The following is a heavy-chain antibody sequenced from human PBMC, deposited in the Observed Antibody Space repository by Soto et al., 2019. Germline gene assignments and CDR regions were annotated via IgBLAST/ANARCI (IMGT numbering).Heavy chain of an antibody. Sequence: QVQLQQWGAGLLKPSETLSLTCAVYGGSFSGYYWSWIRQPPGKGLEWIGEINHSGSTNYNPSLKSRVTISVDTSKNQFSLKLSSVTAADTAVYYCARYQPPPMAPRDYWGQGTLVTVSS. CDR1: GGSFSGYY. D-gene: IGHD2-2*01. CDR2: INHSGST. J-gene: IGHJ4*02. CDR3: ARYQPPPMAPRDY. V-gene: IGHV4-34*01.